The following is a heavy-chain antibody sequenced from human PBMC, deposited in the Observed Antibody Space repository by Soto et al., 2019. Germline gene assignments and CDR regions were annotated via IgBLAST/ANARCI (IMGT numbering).Heavy chain of an antibody. CDR1: EGYSINSGDY. Sequence: VAEGYSINSGDYRGWKNQPPGRGLEWIGSIYYSGSTYYNPSLKSRVTISVDTSKNQFSLKLSSVTAADTAVYYCSASIAADGRPYYSSVLDFLVNRTT. CDR3: SASIAADGRPYYSSVLDF. CDR2: IYYSGST. D-gene: IGHD6-13*01. V-gene: IGHV4-39*01. J-gene: IGHJ6*01.